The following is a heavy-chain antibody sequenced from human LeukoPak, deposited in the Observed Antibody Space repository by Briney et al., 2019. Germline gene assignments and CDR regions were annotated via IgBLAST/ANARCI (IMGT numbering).Heavy chain of an antibody. CDR3: ARASGEAVTTYPYYYYGMDV. CDR1: GYTFTSYD. V-gene: IGHV1-8*01. J-gene: IGHJ6*02. CDR2: MNPNSGNT. Sequence: ASVKVSCKASGYTFTSYDINWVRQATGQGLEWMGWMNPNSGNTGYAQKFQGRVTMTRNTSISTAYMELSSLRSEDTAVYYCARASGEAVTTYPYYYYGMDVWSQGTTVTVSS. D-gene: IGHD4-17*01.